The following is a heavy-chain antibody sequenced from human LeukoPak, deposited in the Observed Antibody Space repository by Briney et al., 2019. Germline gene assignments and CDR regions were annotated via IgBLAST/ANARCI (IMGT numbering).Heavy chain of an antibody. CDR2: IYYSGST. D-gene: IGHD6-19*01. Sequence: PSETLSLTCTVSGGSISGYYGSWIRQPPGKGREGIGYIYYSGSTNYNPSLKSRVTISVDTSKNQFSLKLSSVTAADTATYYCARASYSSRWYYFDYWGQGTLVTVSS. CDR3: ARASYSSRWYYFDY. V-gene: IGHV4-59*01. J-gene: IGHJ4*02. CDR1: GGSISGYY.